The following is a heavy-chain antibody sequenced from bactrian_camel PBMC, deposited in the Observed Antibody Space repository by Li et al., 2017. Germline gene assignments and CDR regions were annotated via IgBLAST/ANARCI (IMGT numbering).Heavy chain of an antibody. CDR3: VNNLWSGWVTFSIFGS. CDR1: GFTFSTYR. CDR2: IAYDGWVT. D-gene: IGHD5*01. V-gene: IGHV3S6*01. J-gene: IGHJ6*01. Sequence: QVQLVESGGGLVQPGGSLRLSCAASGFTFSTYRMSWVRQAPGKGLEWVAQIAYDGWVTRYHDSAKGRFTISRDNAKNTMYLLLDSQKPEDTAVYYCVNNLWSGWVTFSIFGSWGQGTQVTVS.